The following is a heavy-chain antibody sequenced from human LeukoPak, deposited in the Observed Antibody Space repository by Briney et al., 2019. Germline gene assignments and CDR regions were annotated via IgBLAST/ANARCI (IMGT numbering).Heavy chain of an antibody. J-gene: IGHJ6*02. CDR2: IDPSDSYT. CDR3: ASYSSGWYYDYGMDV. CDR1: GYSFTSYW. Sequence: GESPKISCKGSGYSFTSYWISWVRQMPGKGLEWMGRIDPSDSYTNYSPSFQGHVTISADKSISTAYLQWSSLKASDTAMYYCASYSSGWYYDYGMDVWGQGTTVTVSS. V-gene: IGHV5-10-1*01. D-gene: IGHD6-19*01.